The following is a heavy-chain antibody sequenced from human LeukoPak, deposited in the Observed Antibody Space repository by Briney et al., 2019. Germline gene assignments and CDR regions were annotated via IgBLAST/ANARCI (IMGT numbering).Heavy chain of an antibody. Sequence: GASVKVSCKASGYTFTGYYMNWVRQAPGQGPEWMGWINPNSGGTHYAREFQGRVTMTRDTSISTAYMELSRLRSDDTAVYYCARDWARTGITIFSPWGQGTLVTVAS. CDR3: ARDWARTGITIFSP. J-gene: IGHJ5*02. D-gene: IGHD3-9*01. CDR2: INPNSGGT. V-gene: IGHV1-2*02. CDR1: GYTFTGYY.